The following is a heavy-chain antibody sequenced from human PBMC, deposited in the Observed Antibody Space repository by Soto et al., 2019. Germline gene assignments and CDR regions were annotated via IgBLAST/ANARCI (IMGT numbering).Heavy chain of an antibody. D-gene: IGHD6-6*01. CDR1: GGSISSYY. CDR3: ARGSIAARPLGIGAWFDP. Sequence: SETLSLTCTVSGGSISSYYWSWIRQPPGKGLEWIGYIYYSGSTDYNPSLKSRVTISVDTSKNQFSLKLSSVTAADTAVYYCARGSIAARPLGIGAWFDPWGQGTLVTVSS. CDR2: IYYSGST. V-gene: IGHV4-59*01. J-gene: IGHJ5*02.